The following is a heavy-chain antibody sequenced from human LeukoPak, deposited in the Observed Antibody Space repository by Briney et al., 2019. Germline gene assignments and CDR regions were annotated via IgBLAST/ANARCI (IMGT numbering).Heavy chain of an antibody. V-gene: IGHV3-33*01. CDR2: IWYDGSNK. J-gene: IGHJ5*02. D-gene: IGHD6-13*01. Sequence: GRSLRLSCAASGFTFSSYGMHWVRQAPGKGLEWVAVIWYDGSNKYYADSVKGRFTISRDNSKNTLYLQMNSLRAEDTAVYYCARGAKQQLALNWFDPWGQGTLVTVSS. CDR1: GFTFSSYG. CDR3: ARGAKQQLALNWFDP.